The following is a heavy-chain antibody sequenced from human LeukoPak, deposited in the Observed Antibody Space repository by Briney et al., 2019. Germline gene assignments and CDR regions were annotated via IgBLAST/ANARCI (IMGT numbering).Heavy chain of an antibody. J-gene: IGHJ4*02. CDR3: ARGPGVRGVINNY. CDR2: MNPNSGNT. V-gene: IGHV1-8*01. D-gene: IGHD3-10*01. Sequence: RGASVKVSCKDSGYTFTSYAINWVRQATGQGLEWMGWMNPNSGNTGYAPKFQGRVTMTRNTSISTAYMELSSLRSEDTAVYYCARGPGVRGVINNYWGQGTLVTLSS. CDR1: GYTFTSYA.